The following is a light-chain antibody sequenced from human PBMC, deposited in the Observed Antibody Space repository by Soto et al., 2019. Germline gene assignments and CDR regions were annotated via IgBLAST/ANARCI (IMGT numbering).Light chain of an antibody. J-gene: IGKJ2*01. Sequence: DIQMTQSPSSLSASLGERVTITCRASQSISSYLNWYQQKPGKAPKLLIYAASSLQSGVPSRFSGSGSGTDFTLTISSLQPEDFATYYCQQSYSTPYTFGQGTKLEIK. CDR3: QQSYSTPYT. CDR2: AAS. V-gene: IGKV1-39*01. CDR1: QSISSY.